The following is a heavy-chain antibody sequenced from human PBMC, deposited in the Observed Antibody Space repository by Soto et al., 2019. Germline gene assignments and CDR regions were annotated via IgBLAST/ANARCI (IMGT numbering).Heavy chain of an antibody. CDR1: GYSFTSYW. J-gene: IGHJ6*02. CDR3: ARQAVAVAGVYYYYGMDV. Sequence: GESLKISCKGSGYSFTSYWLGWVRQMPGKGLEWMGIIYPGDSDTRYSPSFQGQVTISADKSISTAYLQWSSLKASDTAMYYCARQAVAVAGVYYYYGMDVWGQGTTVTVSS. CDR2: IYPGDSDT. V-gene: IGHV5-51*01. D-gene: IGHD6-19*01.